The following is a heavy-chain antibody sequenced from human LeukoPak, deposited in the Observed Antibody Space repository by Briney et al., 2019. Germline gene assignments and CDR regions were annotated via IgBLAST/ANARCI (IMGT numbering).Heavy chain of an antibody. J-gene: IGHJ6*03. D-gene: IGHD4-11*01. CDR3: ARASVTYYYYYYMDV. V-gene: IGHV4-59*01. CDR2: IHYSGST. Sequence: PSETLSLTCAVSGGSITNYYGTWIRQPPGKGLEWIGYIHYSGSTNYNPSLKSRVTISVDTSKNQFSLKLSSVTAADTAVYYCARASVTYYYYYYMDVWGKGTTVTVSS. CDR1: GGSITNYY.